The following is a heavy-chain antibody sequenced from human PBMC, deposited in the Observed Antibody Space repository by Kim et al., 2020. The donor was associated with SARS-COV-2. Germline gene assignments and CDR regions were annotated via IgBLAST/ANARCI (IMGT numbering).Heavy chain of an antibody. D-gene: IGHD3-10*01. Sequence: GGSLRLSCSASGFTFSSYVMHWVRQAPGKGLEYVSAISSNGGSTYYADSVKGRFTISRDNSKNTLYLQMSSLRAEDTAVYYCVLGSGSPSPYAFDIWGQGTMVTVSS. CDR2: ISSNGGST. J-gene: IGHJ3*02. CDR3: VLGSGSPSPYAFDI. V-gene: IGHV3-64D*06. CDR1: GFTFSSYV.